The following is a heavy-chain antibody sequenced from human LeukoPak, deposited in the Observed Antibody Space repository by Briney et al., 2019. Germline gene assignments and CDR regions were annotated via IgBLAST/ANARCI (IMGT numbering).Heavy chain of an antibody. Sequence: ASVKVSCKASGYIFTSYFMHWVRQAPGQGLEWMGLINPSGGSTRYAQKFQGRVTMTRDTSISTAYMELSRLRSDDTAVYYCARDPRDIVVVVAAPYNWFDPWGQGTLVTVSS. CDR3: ARDPRDIVVVVAAPYNWFDP. J-gene: IGHJ5*02. D-gene: IGHD2-15*01. V-gene: IGHV1-46*01. CDR2: INPSGGST. CDR1: GYIFTSYF.